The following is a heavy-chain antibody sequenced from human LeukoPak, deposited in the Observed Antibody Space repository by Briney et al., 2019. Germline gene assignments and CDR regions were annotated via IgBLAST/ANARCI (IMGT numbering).Heavy chain of an antibody. V-gene: IGHV4-34*01. CDR2: VSHGGSA. D-gene: IGHD2-2*01. CDR1: EGSFINYY. Sequence: SETLSLTCVVSEGSFINYYCSWIRQPPGKGLEWIGEVSHGGSANYNPSLKSRVTISVDTSTNEFSLKQSSVTAADTSVYFCGRARSSNGHAIYGLDVWGQGTTVTVSS. CDR3: GRARSSNGHAIYGLDV. J-gene: IGHJ6*02.